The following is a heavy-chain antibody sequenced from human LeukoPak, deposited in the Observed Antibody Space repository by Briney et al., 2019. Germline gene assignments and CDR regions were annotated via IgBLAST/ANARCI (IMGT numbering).Heavy chain of an antibody. CDR3: AKSPPAYTVTTFNY. V-gene: IGHV3-30*18. D-gene: IGHD4-11*01. J-gene: IGHJ4*02. CDR1: GFTFSSYG. CDR2: ISYDGSNK. Sequence: GGSLRLSCAASGFTFSSYGMHWVRQAPGKGLEWVAVISYDGSNKYYADSVKGRFTISRDNSKNTLYLQMNSLRAEDTAVYYCAKSPPAYTVTTFNYWGQGTLVTVSS.